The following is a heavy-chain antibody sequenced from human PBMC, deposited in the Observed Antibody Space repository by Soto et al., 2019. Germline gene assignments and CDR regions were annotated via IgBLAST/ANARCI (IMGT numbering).Heavy chain of an antibody. J-gene: IGHJ4*02. V-gene: IGHV1-69*02. Sequence: QVQLVQSGAEVKKPGSSVKVSCKASGGTFSSYTISWVRQAPGQGLEWMGRIIPILGIANYAQKFQGRVTITADESTSTAYMELSSLRSEDTAVYYCAKTNDSSGYCLDYWGQGTLVTVSS. CDR3: AKTNDSSGYCLDY. CDR1: GGTFSSYT. CDR2: IIPILGIA. D-gene: IGHD3-22*01.